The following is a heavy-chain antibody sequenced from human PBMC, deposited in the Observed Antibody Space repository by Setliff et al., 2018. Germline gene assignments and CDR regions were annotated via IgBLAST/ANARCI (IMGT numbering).Heavy chain of an antibody. CDR2: INHSGST. CDR1: GGSFSDYY. D-gene: IGHD4-17*01. CDR3: ARETTMTYYFYYMDV. J-gene: IGHJ6*03. V-gene: IGHV4-34*01. Sequence: TSETLSLTCAVYGGSFSDYYWSWIRQSPRKGLEWIGEINHSGSTNYNPSLKTRVTISVDTSKNQFSLTLSSVTAADTAVYYCARETTMTYYFYYMDVWGKGTTVTVS.